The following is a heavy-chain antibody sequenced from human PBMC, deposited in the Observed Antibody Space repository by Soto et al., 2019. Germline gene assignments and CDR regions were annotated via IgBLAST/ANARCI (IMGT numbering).Heavy chain of an antibody. CDR1: GGSISSYY. Sequence: SETLSLTCTVSGGSISSYYWSWIRQPPGKGLEWIGYIYYSGSTNYNPSLKSRVTISVDTSKNQFSPKLSSVTAADTAVYYCARENIVATIEYYYYYMDVWGKGTTVTVSS. D-gene: IGHD5-12*01. V-gene: IGHV4-59*01. CDR3: ARENIVATIEYYYYYMDV. J-gene: IGHJ6*03. CDR2: IYYSGST.